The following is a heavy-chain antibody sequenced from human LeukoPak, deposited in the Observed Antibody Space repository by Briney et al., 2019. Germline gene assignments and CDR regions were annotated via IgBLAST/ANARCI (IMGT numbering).Heavy chain of an antibody. Sequence: ASVKVSCRASGYTFTSYGISWVRQAPGQGLEWMGWISAYNGNTNYAQKLQGRVTMTTDTSTSTAYMELRSLRSDDTAVYYCAREVGPMVRGVTDYWGQGTLVTVSS. V-gene: IGHV1-18*01. CDR1: GYTFTSYG. CDR2: ISAYNGNT. D-gene: IGHD3-10*01. J-gene: IGHJ4*02. CDR3: AREVGPMVRGVTDY.